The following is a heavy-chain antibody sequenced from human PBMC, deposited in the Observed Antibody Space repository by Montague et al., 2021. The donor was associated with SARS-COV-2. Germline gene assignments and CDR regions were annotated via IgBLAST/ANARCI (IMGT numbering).Heavy chain of an antibody. CDR1: GGSITGYY. V-gene: IGHV4-59*01. CDR3: VRDHPYGGPRGAYDI. CDR2: IYDGGAV. J-gene: IGHJ3*02. Sequence: SETLSLTCTVSGGSITGYYWSWLRRSPGTGLEWIAYIYDGGAVNYNPSLGSQVTISTDTSKNQLSLKVNSVTAADTAVYYCVRDHPYGGPRGAYDIWGQGTVVTVSS. D-gene: IGHD4-23*01.